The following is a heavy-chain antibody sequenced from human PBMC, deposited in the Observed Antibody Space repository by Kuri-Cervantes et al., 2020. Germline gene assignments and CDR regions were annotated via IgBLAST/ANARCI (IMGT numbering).Heavy chain of an antibody. CDR2: ISAYNGDT. D-gene: IGHD4-23*01. Sequence: ASVKVSCKASGYTFTSYGISWVRQAPGQGLEWMGWISAYNGDTNYAQKLQGRVTMTTDTSTSTAYMELRSLRSDDTAIYYCARDNHYGGNKEDWYLDVWGHGTLVTVSS. CDR3: ARDNHYGGNKEDWYLDV. CDR1: GYTFTSYG. V-gene: IGHV1-18*01. J-gene: IGHJ2*01.